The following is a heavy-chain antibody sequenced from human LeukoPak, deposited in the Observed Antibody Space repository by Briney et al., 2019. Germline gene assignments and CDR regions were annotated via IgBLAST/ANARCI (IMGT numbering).Heavy chain of an antibody. D-gene: IGHD6-19*01. CDR2: MNPNSGNT. CDR3: ARGPYSGGWTNYYYYMDV. J-gene: IGHJ6*03. V-gene: IGHV1-8*01. CDR1: GYTFTSYD. Sequence: ASVKVSCKASGYTFTSYDINWVRQATGQGLEWMGWMNPNSGNTGYAQKFQGRVTMTRNTSISTAYMELSSLRSEDTAVYYCARGPYSGGWTNYYYYMDVWGKGTTVTISS.